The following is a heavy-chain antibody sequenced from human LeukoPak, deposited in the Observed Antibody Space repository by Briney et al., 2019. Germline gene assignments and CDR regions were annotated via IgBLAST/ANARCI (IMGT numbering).Heavy chain of an antibody. Sequence: ASVTVSCTASGYTFTSYAVHWVRQAPGQRLEWMGWINAGNGNTKYSQKFQGRVTITRDTSASTAYMELSSLRSEDTAVYYCARGSVAGTGALYYWGQGTLVTVSS. J-gene: IGHJ4*02. CDR3: ARGSVAGTGALYY. CDR1: GYTFTSYA. V-gene: IGHV1-3*01. CDR2: INAGNGNT. D-gene: IGHD6-19*01.